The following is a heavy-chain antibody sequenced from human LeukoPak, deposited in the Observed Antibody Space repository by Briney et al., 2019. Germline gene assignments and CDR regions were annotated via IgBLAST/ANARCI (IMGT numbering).Heavy chain of an antibody. D-gene: IGHD6-13*01. Sequence: SVKVSCKASGGTFSSYAISWVRQAPGQGLEWMGGIIPIFGTANYAQKFQGRVTITADESTSTAYMELSSLRSEDTAVYYCARAQYSSSWYYFYGMDVWGQGTTVTVSS. V-gene: IGHV1-69*13. CDR3: ARAQYSSSWYYFYGMDV. CDR1: GGTFSSYA. CDR2: IIPIFGTA. J-gene: IGHJ6*02.